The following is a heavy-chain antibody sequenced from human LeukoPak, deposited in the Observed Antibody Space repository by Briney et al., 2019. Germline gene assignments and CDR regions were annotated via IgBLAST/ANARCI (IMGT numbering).Heavy chain of an antibody. V-gene: IGHV3-43*01. J-gene: IGHJ6*03. CDR3: AKGCSGGSCYNYYYYYMDV. D-gene: IGHD2-15*01. CDR1: GFTFDDYT. CDR2: ISWDGGST. Sequence: AGGSLRLSCAASGFTFDDYTMHWVRQAPGKGLEWVSLISWDGGSTYYADSVKGRFTISRDNSKNSLYLQMNSLRTEDTALYYCAKGCSGGSCYNYYYYYMDVWGKGTTVTVSS.